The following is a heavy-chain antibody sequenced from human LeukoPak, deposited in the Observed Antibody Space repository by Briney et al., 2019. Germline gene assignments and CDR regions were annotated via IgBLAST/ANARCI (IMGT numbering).Heavy chain of an antibody. CDR2: ISAYNGNT. Sequence: GASVKVSCRASGYTFTSYGISWVRQAPGQGLEWMGWISAYNGNTNYAQKLQGRVTMTTDTSTSTAYMELRSLRSDDTAVYYCARDRGLEYYYDSSGYADAFDIWGQGTMVTVSS. D-gene: IGHD3-22*01. CDR3: ARDRGLEYYYDSSGYADAFDI. V-gene: IGHV1-18*01. J-gene: IGHJ3*02. CDR1: GYTFTSYG.